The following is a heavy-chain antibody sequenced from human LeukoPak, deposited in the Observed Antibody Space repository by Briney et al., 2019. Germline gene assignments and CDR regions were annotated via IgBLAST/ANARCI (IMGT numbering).Heavy chain of an antibody. D-gene: IGHD3-22*01. J-gene: IGHJ3*01. V-gene: IGHV4-34*01. CDR1: GGSFSGYY. Sequence: KSSETLSLTCAVYGGSFSGYYWNWIRQPPGKGLEWIGEINHSGSTYYNPSLKSRVTISADTSKNQFSLKLSSVTAADTAEYYCARHDSSGPYNAFDVWGQGTMVTVSS. CDR2: INHSGST. CDR3: ARHDSSGPYNAFDV.